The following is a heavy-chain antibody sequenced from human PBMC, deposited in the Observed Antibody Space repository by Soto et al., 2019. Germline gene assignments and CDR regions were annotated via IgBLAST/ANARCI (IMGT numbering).Heavy chain of an antibody. CDR2: ISYDGSNK. CDR3: AKDFNFWSGWYGMDV. D-gene: IGHD3-3*01. Sequence: GGSLRLSCAASGFTFSSYGMHWVRQAPGKGLEWVAVISYDGSNKYYADSVKGRFTISRDNSKNTLYLQMNSLRAEDTAVYYCAKDFNFWSGWYGMDVWGQGTTVTVSS. V-gene: IGHV3-30*18. CDR1: GFTFSSYG. J-gene: IGHJ6*02.